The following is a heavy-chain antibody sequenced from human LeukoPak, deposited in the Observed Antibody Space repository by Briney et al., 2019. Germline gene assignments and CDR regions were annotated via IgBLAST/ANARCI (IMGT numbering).Heavy chain of an antibody. D-gene: IGHD3-3*01. CDR2: ISGSGGST. V-gene: IGHV3-23*01. CDR3: ANPRGDLWSGPYLDY. J-gene: IGHJ4*02. CDR1: GFTFSSYA. Sequence: GGSLRLSCAASGFTFSSYAMSWVRQAPGKGLEWVSAISGSGGSTYYADSVKGRFTISRDNSKNTLYLQMNSLRAEDTAVYYCANPRGDLWSGPYLDYWGQGTLVTVSS.